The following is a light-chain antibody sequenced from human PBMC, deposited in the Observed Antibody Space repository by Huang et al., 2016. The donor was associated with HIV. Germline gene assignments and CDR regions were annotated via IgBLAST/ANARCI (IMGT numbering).Light chain of an antibody. CDR1: QSVSTN. Sequence: EIVMTQSPATLSVAPGETATLPCRASQSVSTNLAWYQQSPGQAPRVLIYGASTRATGIPARFSGSGSGTEFTLTISSLQSEDFAVYYCQQYNNWPLFGGGTKVEIK. CDR3: QQYNNWPL. CDR2: GAS. V-gene: IGKV3-15*01. J-gene: IGKJ4*01.